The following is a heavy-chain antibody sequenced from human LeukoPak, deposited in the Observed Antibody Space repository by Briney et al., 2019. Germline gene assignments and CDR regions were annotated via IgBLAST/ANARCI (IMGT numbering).Heavy chain of an antibody. CDR3: VRAYHPGGWFDP. Sequence: GGSLRLSCVASGFTFSSYGMHWVRQAPGRGLEWVAFIRYDGSNKYYVDSVKGRFTISKDNSKNTLYLQMNSLTAEDTAVHYCVRAYHPGGWFDPWGQGTLVTVSS. V-gene: IGHV3-30*02. D-gene: IGHD2-21*01. J-gene: IGHJ5*02. CDR2: IRYDGSNK. CDR1: GFTFSSYG.